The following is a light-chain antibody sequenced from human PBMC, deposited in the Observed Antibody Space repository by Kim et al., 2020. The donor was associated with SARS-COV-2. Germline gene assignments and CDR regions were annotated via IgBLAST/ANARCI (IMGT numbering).Light chain of an antibody. Sequence: SPGERATLSCRASQRIHSKYLAWFQQKPGLAPRLLIYDASNRATDIPHRFSGSGSGTDFTLTISRVEPEDFAIYYCQQYGGSAVTFGQGTRLEIK. CDR3: QQYGGSAVT. J-gene: IGKJ5*01. CDR1: QRIHSKY. CDR2: DAS. V-gene: IGKV3D-20*01.